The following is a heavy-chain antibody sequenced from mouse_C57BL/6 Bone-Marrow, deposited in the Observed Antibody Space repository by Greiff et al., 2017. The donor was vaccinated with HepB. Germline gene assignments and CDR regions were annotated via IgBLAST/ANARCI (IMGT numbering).Heavy chain of an antibody. CDR1: GFTFSDYY. CDR3: ARDRTTVVATYFHWYFDV. D-gene: IGHD1-1*01. J-gene: IGHJ1*03. CDR2: INYDGSST. Sequence: EVQRVESEGGLVQPGSSMKLSCTASGFTFSDYYMAWVRQVPEKGLEWVANINYDGSSTYYLASLKSRFIISRDNAKNILYLQMSSLKSEDTATYYCARDRTTVVATYFHWYFDVWGTGTTVTVSS. V-gene: IGHV5-16*01.